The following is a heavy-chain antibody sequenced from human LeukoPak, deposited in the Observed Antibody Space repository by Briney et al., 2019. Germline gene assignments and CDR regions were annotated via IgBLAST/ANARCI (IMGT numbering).Heavy chain of an antibody. J-gene: IGHJ3*02. V-gene: IGHV3-30*04. D-gene: IGHD3-10*01. CDR3: ERDYYGSGSSSGGAFDI. CDR1: GFTFSSYA. CDR2: ISYDGSNK. Sequence: GGSLRLSCAASGFTFSSYAMPWVRKAPGKGLEWVAVISYDGSNKYYADSVKGRFTISRDNSKNTLYLQMNSLRAEDTAVYYCERDYYGSGSSSGGAFDIWGQGTMVTVSS.